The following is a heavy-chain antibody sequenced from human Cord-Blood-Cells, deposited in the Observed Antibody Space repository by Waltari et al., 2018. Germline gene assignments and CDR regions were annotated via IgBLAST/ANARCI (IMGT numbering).Heavy chain of an antibody. V-gene: IGHV1-2*02. CDR1: GYTFTGYY. D-gene: IGHD6-13*01. Sequence: QLVQSGAEVKKPGASVKVSCKASGYTFTGYYMHWVRQAPGQGLEWMGWINPNSGGTNYEQKFQGRVTRTRDTSISTAYMELSRLRSDDTAVYYCARKGIAAAGYYYYGMDVWGQGTTVTVSS. J-gene: IGHJ6*02. CDR3: ARKGIAAAGYYYYGMDV. CDR2: INPNSGGT.